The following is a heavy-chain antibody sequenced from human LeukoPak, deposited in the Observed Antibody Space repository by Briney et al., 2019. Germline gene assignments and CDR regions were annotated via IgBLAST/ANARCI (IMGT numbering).Heavy chain of an antibody. D-gene: IGHD6-19*01. J-gene: IGHJ4*02. CDR2: IYHSGTT. V-gene: IGHV4-38-2*02. CDR3: ARGVAVAGIYYFDY. Sequence: SETLSLTCTVSGYSVSTGYYWGWIRQSPEKGLEWIGSIYHSGTTYYNPSLKSRVSISVDTSKNQFSLRLSSVTAADTAVYYCARGVAVAGIYYFDYWGQGTLVTVSS. CDR1: GYSVSTGYY.